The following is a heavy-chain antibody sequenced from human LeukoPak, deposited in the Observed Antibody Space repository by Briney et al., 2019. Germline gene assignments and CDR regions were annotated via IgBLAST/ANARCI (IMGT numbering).Heavy chain of an antibody. CDR2: ISGSGDTT. V-gene: IGHV3-23*01. J-gene: IGHJ4*02. CDR1: GFTFSSHA. CDR3: AKDQAGYNFWSDS. Sequence: GGSLRLSCADAGFTFSSHALSWVRQAPGKGLEWVSVISGSGDTTYYADSVKGRFTISRDNSKNTLYLQMNSLRAEDTAVYYCAKDQAGYNFWSDSWGQGTLVTVSS. D-gene: IGHD3-3*01.